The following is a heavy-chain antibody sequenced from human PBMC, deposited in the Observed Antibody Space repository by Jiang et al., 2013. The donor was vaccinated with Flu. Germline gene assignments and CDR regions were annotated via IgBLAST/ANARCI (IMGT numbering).Heavy chain of an antibody. J-gene: IGHJ4*02. V-gene: IGHV3-33*01. CDR1: GFTFSSYG. CDR3: ARSHDYGGKGDDY. D-gene: IGHD4-23*01. Sequence: QLVESGGGVVQPGRSLRLSCAASGFTFSSYGMHWVRQAPGKGLEWVAVIWYDGSNKYYADSVKGRFTISRDNSKNTLYLQMNSLRAEDTAVYYCARSHDYGGKGDDYWGQGTLVTVSS. CDR2: IWYDGSNK.